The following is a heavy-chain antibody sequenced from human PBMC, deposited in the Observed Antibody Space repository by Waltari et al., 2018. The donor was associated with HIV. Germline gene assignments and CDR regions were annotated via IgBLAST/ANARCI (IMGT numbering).Heavy chain of an antibody. D-gene: IGHD3-10*01. CDR1: GGSISRGGYY. Sequence: QVQLHESGPGLVKSSQTLSLPCTFSGGSISRGGYYRNWIRQHPGKGLEWIGYIHHSVMTYYNPSRKGRFSISVNTSTNQFSLNLTSVTAADTAVYYCARVSDSYGTVFEYWGQGTLVSVSS. V-gene: IGHV4-31*03. CDR3: ARVSDSYGTVFEY. CDR2: IHHSVMT. J-gene: IGHJ4*02.